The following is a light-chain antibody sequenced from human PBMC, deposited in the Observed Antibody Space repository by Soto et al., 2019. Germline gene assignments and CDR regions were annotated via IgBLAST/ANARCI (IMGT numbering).Light chain of an antibody. V-gene: IGKV1-12*01. J-gene: IGKJ1*01. Sequence: DIQMTQSPSSVSASVGDSVTITCRASQGVSDWVAWYQQKPGEAPKLLIYGSSSLLSGVPSRFSGTRSGTDFTLTISSLQPDDFATYYCQQANSYPWTFGQGTKVDSK. CDR2: GSS. CDR3: QQANSYPWT. CDR1: QGVSDW.